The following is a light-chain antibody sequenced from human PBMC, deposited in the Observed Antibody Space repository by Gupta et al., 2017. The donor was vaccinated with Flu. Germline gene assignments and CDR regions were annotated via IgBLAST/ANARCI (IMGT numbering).Light chain of an antibody. Sequence: SYELTQPPSVSVFPGQTARITCSGDALPKQYAYWYQQKPGQAPVLVIYKDSERPSGIPERFSGSSSGTTVTLTISGVQAEDEADYYCQSADNSGTYPVFGTGTKVTVL. CDR2: KDS. V-gene: IGLV3-25*02. CDR3: QSADNSGTYPV. CDR1: ALPKQY. J-gene: IGLJ1*01.